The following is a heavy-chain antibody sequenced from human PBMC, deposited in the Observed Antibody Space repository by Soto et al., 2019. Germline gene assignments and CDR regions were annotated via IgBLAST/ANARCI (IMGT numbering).Heavy chain of an antibody. CDR3: QRVDYGAGSDAGLDY. CDR1: GYTFTSYY. V-gene: IGHV1-46*01. CDR2: INPSGGST. J-gene: IGHJ4*02. Sequence: SVKVSCKASGYTFTSYYMHWVRQAPGQGLERMGIINPSGGSTSYAQKFQGRVTMTRDSYTTTVYMGLSSLSSDDTAVYYCQRVDYGAGSDAGLDYWGQGTLVTVS. D-gene: IGHD3-10*01.